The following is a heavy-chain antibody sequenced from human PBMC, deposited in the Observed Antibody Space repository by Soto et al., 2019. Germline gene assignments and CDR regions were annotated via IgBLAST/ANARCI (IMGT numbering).Heavy chain of an antibody. CDR2: IYYSGST. D-gene: IGHD5-18*01. V-gene: IGHV4-31*11. CDR3: ARRAGNRRGYPIDS. J-gene: IGHJ4*02. Sequence: QVQLQESDPGLVKPSQTLSLTCAVSGGSIRSDGSYWTWIRQLPGGGLEWIGYIYYSGSTSYNPSLEGRASISVDSSENKFSLRLTSVTAADTAGYYCARRAGNRRGYPIDSWGQGTLVTVSS. CDR1: GGSIRSDGSY.